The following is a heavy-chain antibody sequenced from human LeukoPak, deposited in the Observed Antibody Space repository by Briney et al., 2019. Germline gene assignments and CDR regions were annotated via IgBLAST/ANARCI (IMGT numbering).Heavy chain of an antibody. CDR1: GGTFSSYA. J-gene: IGHJ6*04. CDR2: IIPIFGTA. V-gene: IGHV1-69*01. CDR3: ALRYFDWLSRSRVYYYYGMDV. Sequence: AASVKVSCKASGGTFSSYAISWVRQAPGQGLEWMGGIIPIFGTANYAQKFQGRVTITADESTSTAYMELSSLRSEDTAVYYCALRYFDWLSRSRVYYYYGMDVWGKGTTVTASS. D-gene: IGHD3-9*01.